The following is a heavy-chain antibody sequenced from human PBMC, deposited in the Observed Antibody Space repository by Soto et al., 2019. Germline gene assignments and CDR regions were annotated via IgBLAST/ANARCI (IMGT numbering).Heavy chain of an antibody. D-gene: IGHD2-2*01. J-gene: IGHJ4*02. Sequence: QVQLVQSGGEVKKPGSSVKVSCKASGYTFTDNYIHWVRQAPGQGLEWMALINPTTGDTKPAQKFQGRVTVTWDTSISTAYMDLSRLRSEDTAKYYCARGYCSSIGCSHFFDFWGQGTLVTVSS. V-gene: IGHV1-2*02. CDR3: ARGYCSSIGCSHFFDF. CDR2: INPTTGDT. CDR1: GYTFTDNY.